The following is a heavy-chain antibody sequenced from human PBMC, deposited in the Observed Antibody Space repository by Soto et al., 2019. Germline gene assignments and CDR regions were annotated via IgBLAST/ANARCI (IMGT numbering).Heavy chain of an antibody. D-gene: IGHD3-10*01. V-gene: IGHV4-34*01. CDR3: ARLWFGEYAFDI. Sequence: SETLSLTCAIYGGSFNGYYWSWIRQPPGKGLEWIGEINHSGSTNYNPSLKSRVTISVDTSKNQFSLKLSSVTAADTAVYYCARLWFGEYAFDIWGQGTMVTVSS. CDR2: INHSGST. J-gene: IGHJ3*02. CDR1: GGSFNGYY.